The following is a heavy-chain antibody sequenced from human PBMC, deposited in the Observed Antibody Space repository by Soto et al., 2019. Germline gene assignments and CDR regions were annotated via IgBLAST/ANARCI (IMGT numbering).Heavy chain of an antibody. D-gene: IGHD3-22*01. Sequence: QVHLVESGGGVVQPGRSLRLSCEGSGFSFSNYGIHWVRQAAGKGLEWVAVRSHEWNSHHLADSVRGRFTISRDNSKNTVFLHMTSLRREDSAVYHCVKAQERSAQYFAVVITAFDFWGQGTMVTVSS. CDR3: VKAQERSAQYFAVVITAFDF. V-gene: IGHV3-30*18. CDR1: GFSFSNYG. J-gene: IGHJ3*01. CDR2: RSHEWNSH.